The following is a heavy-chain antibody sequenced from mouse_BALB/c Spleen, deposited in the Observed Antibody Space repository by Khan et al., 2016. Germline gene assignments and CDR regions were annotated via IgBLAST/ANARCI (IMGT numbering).Heavy chain of an antibody. Sequence: VQLKESGAELVKPGASVKLSCTASGFNIKDTYMHWVKQRPEQGLEWIGRIDPANGNTKYDPKFQGKATITADTSSNTAYLQLSSLTSEDTAVYYCASQTTTVVAYYYAMDYWGQGTSVTVSS. J-gene: IGHJ4*01. CDR3: ASQTTTVVAYYYAMDY. V-gene: IGHV14-3*02. CDR1: GFNIKDTY. D-gene: IGHD1-1*01. CDR2: IDPANGNT.